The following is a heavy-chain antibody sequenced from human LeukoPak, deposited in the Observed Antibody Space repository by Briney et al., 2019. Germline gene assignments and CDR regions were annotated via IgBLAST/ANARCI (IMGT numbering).Heavy chain of an antibody. CDR1: GFTFSIYW. CDR2: LNTDGSTK. Sequence: TGGSLRLSCAASGFTFSIYWVHWVRQAPGKGLVWVSRLNTDGSTKTYADSVKGRFTISRDNAKNTLYLQMNSLRAEDTAVYYCARAGPDYYDSSGYYWDSWGQGTLVTVSS. J-gene: IGHJ4*02. V-gene: IGHV3-74*01. D-gene: IGHD3-22*01. CDR3: ARAGPDYYDSSGYYWDS.